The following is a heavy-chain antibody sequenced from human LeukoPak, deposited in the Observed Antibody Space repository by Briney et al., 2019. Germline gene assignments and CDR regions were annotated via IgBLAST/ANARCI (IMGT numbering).Heavy chain of an antibody. CDR2: ITTSDGNT. CDR1: GFTFSSYA. V-gene: IGHV3-23*01. D-gene: IGHD7-27*01. CDR3: AKDGGLWVSAHWGDS. Sequence: GGSLRLSCTASGFTFSSYAMSWVRQAPGKGLEWVSTITTSDGNTYYADSVKGRFTVSRDNSKNTLFLQMNSLRAEDTAVYYCAKDGGLWVSAHWGDSWGRGTLVTVSS. J-gene: IGHJ4*02.